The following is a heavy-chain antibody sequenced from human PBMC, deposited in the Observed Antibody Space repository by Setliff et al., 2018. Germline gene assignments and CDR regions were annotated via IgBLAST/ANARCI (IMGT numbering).Heavy chain of an antibody. Sequence: SVKVSCKASGYTFTSYGISWVRQAPGQGLEWMGGIIPIFGTANYAQKFQGRVTITADESTSTAYMELSSLRSEDTAVYYCARDSRGLVPAAIEGSYYYYGMDVWGQGTTVTGSS. CDR1: GYTFTSYG. J-gene: IGHJ6*02. V-gene: IGHV1-69*13. D-gene: IGHD2-2*02. CDR2: IIPIFGTA. CDR3: ARDSRGLVPAAIEGSYYYYGMDV.